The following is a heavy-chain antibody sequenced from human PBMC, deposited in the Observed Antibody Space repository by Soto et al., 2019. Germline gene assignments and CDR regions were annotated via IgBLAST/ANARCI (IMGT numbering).Heavy chain of an antibody. D-gene: IGHD3-16*01. CDR1: GFSLSTTGEG. Sequence: QITLKESGPTLVKSTQTLTLTCTFSGFSLSTTGEGVGWIRQPPGKALELLAVIYWDDDKRYSPSVRSRLTITKDTSKNQVVLSLTNMDPADTATYFCAHCSAYFNYWGQGTLVTVSS. J-gene: IGHJ4*02. V-gene: IGHV2-5*02. CDR2: IYWDDDK. CDR3: AHCSAYFNY.